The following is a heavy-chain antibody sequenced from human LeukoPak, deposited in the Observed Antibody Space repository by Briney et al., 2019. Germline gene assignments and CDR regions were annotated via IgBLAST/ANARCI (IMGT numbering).Heavy chain of an antibody. CDR1: GGSISSYY. D-gene: IGHD5-12*01. V-gene: IGHV4-59*01. J-gene: IGHJ4*02. Sequence: SETLSLTCTVSGGSISSYYWSWIRQPPGKGLEWVGYIFYIGSTNYNPSLKSRVTISVDTSKNQFSLKLSSVTAADTAVYYCARWGGGYDYEGESGFDYWGQGTLVTVSS. CDR2: IFYIGST. CDR3: ARWGGGYDYEGESGFDY.